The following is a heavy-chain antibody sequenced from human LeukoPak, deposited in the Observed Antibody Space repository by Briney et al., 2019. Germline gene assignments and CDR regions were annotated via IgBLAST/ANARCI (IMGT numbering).Heavy chain of an antibody. V-gene: IGHV4-59*01. CDR2: IDESGNT. CDR3: ARSDYHNSGSHTVFDAFDI. Sequence: SETLSLTCTVSGGSISRYYWSWIRRPPGKGLEWIGYIDESGNTNYNPSLKSQVTISVDKSKNQFSLKLSFVTAADTAMYYCARSDYHNSGSHTVFDAFDIWGQGTRVTVSS. CDR1: GGSISRYY. D-gene: IGHD3-10*01. J-gene: IGHJ3*02.